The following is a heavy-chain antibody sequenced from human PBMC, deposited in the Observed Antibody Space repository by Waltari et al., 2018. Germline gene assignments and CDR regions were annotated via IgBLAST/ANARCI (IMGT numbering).Heavy chain of an antibody. D-gene: IGHD4-17*01. J-gene: IGHJ4*01. V-gene: IGHV3-13*01. CDR2: IGTADYT. CDR3: ARGGTVTDFDY. Sequence: EVQLVESGGGLVQPGGSLRLSCAASGFALRSYDMHWVRQATGKGLEWVSSIGTADYTYHSGSVKGRFTISRENAKNSLHLQMNALRAEDTAVYYCARGGTVTDFDYWGHGTLVIVSS. CDR1: GFALRSYD.